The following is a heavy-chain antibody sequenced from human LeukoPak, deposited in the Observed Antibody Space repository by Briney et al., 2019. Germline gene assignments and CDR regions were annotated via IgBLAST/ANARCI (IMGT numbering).Heavy chain of an antibody. J-gene: IGHJ4*02. Sequence: SVKVSCKASGGTFSSYAISWVRQAPGQGLEWMGGIIPIFGTANYAQKFQGRVTMTRDTSISTAYMELSRLRSDDTAVYYCARARGSGTYYALSYWGQGTLATVSS. CDR1: GGTFSSYA. CDR2: IIPIFGTA. V-gene: IGHV1-69*05. CDR3: ARARGSGTYYALSY. D-gene: IGHD3-10*01.